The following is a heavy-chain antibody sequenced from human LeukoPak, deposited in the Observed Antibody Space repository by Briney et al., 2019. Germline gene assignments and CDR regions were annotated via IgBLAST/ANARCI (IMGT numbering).Heavy chain of an antibody. CDR2: VKSKTDGGAI. D-gene: IGHD3-10*01. V-gene: IGHV3-15*01. CDR3: ARDLSPVVRASPMGY. Sequence: PGGSLRLSCVASGFTLSNAWMSWVRQAPGKGLEWVGRVKSKTDGGAIDYAAPVKGRFTISSDTSKNTLYLQMNSLRAEDTAVYYCARDLSPVVRASPMGYWGQGTLVTVSS. J-gene: IGHJ4*02. CDR1: GFTLSNAW.